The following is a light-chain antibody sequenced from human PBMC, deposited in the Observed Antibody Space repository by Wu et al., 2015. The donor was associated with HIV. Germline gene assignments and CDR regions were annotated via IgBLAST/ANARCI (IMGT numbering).Light chain of an antibody. V-gene: IGKV1-33*01. J-gene: IGKJ4*01. CDR3: QQYDTLPRT. Sequence: DIQMTQSPSSLSASVGDRVTITCQASQDINDYLSWYQLKPNKAPKLLIFNAFNLEEGVPSRFSGSASGTDFILTISSLQPEDIATYYCQQYDTLPRTFGGGTKIEIK. CDR2: NAF. CDR1: QDINDY.